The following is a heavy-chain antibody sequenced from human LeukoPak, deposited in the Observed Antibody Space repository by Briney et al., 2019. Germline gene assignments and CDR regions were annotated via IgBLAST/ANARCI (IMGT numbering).Heavy chain of an antibody. CDR2: VSSNGGST. D-gene: IGHD3-16*02. CDR1: GFTFSSYA. CDR3: ATTPYNSVWGSYRHLDN. J-gene: IGHJ4*02. V-gene: IGHV3-64*02. Sequence: GGSLRLSCAASGFTFSSYAMHWVRQAPGKGLEYVSSVSSNGGSTSYADSVKGRFTISRDNSKNTLYLQMGSLRAEDMAVYYCATTPYNSVWGSYRHLDNWGQGTLVTVSS.